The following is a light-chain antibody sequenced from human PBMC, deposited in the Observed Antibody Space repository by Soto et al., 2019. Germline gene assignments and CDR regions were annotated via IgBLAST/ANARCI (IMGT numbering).Light chain of an antibody. J-gene: IGKJ5*01. V-gene: IGKV1-8*01. CDR1: QGIRSY. CDR2: AAS. Sequence: AIRMTQSPSSFSASTGDRVTITCRERQGIRSYLAWYQQKPGKAPKLLIYAASTWQSGVQSRFSGSGSGTDFKLTIRCLQSEDVATYYCQQYYSYPPITFGQGTRLEIK. CDR3: QQYYSYPPIT.